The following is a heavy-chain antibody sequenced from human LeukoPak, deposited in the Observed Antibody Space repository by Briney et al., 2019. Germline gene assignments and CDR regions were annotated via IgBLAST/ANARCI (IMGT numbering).Heavy chain of an antibody. CDR3: ARGHRYNWNPLYHYMDL. V-gene: IGHV1-69*01. CDR2: IIAGHGTG. CDR1: GGTFNTYS. Sequence: SVKVSCKASGGTFNTYSINWVRQAPGQGLEWMGEIIAGHGTGNRAQKFQGRLTITADETTAYLELSSLTSDDTAVYYCARGHRYNWNPLYHYMDLRGEGTTVTVSS. J-gene: IGHJ6*03. D-gene: IGHD1-20*01.